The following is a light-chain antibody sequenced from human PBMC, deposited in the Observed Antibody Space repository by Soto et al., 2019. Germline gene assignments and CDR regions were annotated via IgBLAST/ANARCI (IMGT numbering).Light chain of an antibody. CDR2: DAS. Sequence: PGERAPLSCRASQSVSNYLAWYQQKPGQAPRLLIYDASNRATGIPARFSGSGSGTDFTLTISSLEPEDFAVYYCQQYGSSHWTFGQGAKVDI. V-gene: IGKV3-11*01. J-gene: IGKJ1*01. CDR1: QSVSNY. CDR3: QQYGSSHWT.